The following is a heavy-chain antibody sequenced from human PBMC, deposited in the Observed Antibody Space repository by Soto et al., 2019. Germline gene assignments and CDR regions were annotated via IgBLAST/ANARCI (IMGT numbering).Heavy chain of an antibody. CDR3: ASSVVVPAAYFDY. Sequence: SETLSLTCTVSGGSISSSSYYWGWIRQPPGKGLEWIGSIYYSGSTYYNPSLKSRVTISVDTSKNQFSLKLSSVTAADTAVYYCASSVVVPAAYFDYWGQGTLVNVSS. CDR2: IYYSGST. CDR1: GGSISSSSYY. V-gene: IGHV4-39*01. D-gene: IGHD2-2*01. J-gene: IGHJ4*02.